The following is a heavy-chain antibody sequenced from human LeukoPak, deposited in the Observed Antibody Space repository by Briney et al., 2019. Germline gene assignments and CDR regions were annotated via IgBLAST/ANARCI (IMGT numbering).Heavy chain of an antibody. V-gene: IGHV5-51*01. D-gene: IGHD3-10*01. J-gene: IGHJ1*01. CDR2: ILPGDSDT. CDR3: ATYAGTSSKYFQH. CDR1: GXSFTNNC. Sequence: GESLKISFKGSGXSFTNNCIGWVRQMPGKGLEWMRIILPGDSDTRYSTSFQGQVTISADKSINTAYVQWSSLKASDTAMYYCATYAGTSSKYFQHWGQGTLVTVSS.